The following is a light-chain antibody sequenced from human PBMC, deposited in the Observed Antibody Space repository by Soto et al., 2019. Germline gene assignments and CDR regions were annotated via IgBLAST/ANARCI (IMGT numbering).Light chain of an antibody. Sequence: DIQMTQSPSSLSASVGDRVTITCRASQGISNYLAWYQQRPGKVPKLLIYAASTLQSVVPSRFSGSGSGTDFTLTISSLQPEDVATYYWQKYNSAPKTFGQGTKVEIK. CDR3: QKYNSAPKT. CDR1: QGISNY. J-gene: IGKJ1*01. CDR2: AAS. V-gene: IGKV1-27*01.